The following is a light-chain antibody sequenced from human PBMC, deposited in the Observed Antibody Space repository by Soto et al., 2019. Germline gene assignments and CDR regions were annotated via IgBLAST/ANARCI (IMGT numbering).Light chain of an antibody. CDR1: QTVRNNY. J-gene: IGKJ1*01. Sequence: EFVLTQSPGTLSLSPGERATLSCRASQTVRNNYLAWYQQKPGQAPRVLIYGASSRTTGIPDRFSGSGSGTDFTLTIRRLEPEDFAVYYCQQYHNSPLTFGQGTKVDIK. CDR3: QQYHNSPLT. CDR2: GAS. V-gene: IGKV3-20*01.